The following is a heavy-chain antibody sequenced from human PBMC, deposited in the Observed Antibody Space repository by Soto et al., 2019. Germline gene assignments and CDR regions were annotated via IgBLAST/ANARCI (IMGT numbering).Heavy chain of an antibody. CDR3: TGGGSGHPFDY. D-gene: IGHD2-15*01. V-gene: IGHV4-4*03. CDR1: GVSISSGNW. CDR2: IFHDGTA. Sequence: PETLSLTCPVSGVSISSGNWWTSVRQTPQRGLEYIGEIFHDGTANYYPSFESRVIISLDTSENQSSLKLNSVTAADTAVYYCTGGGSGHPFDYWGRAALVTVSS. J-gene: IGHJ4*02.